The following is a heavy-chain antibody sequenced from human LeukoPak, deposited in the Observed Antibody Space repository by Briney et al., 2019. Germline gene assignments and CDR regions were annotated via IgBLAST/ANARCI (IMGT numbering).Heavy chain of an antibody. Sequence: GGSLRLSCAASGFTFDDYAMHWVRQAPGKGLEWVSGISWNSGSIGYADSVKGRFTISRDNSKNTLYLQMNSLRAEDTAVYYCAKDGVWQQLDFDYWGQGTLVTVSS. D-gene: IGHD6-13*01. CDR1: GFTFDDYA. J-gene: IGHJ4*02. CDR3: AKDGVWQQLDFDY. CDR2: ISWNSGSI. V-gene: IGHV3-9*01.